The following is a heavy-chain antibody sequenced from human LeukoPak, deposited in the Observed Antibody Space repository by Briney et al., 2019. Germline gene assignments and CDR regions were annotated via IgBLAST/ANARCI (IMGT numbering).Heavy chain of an antibody. Sequence: KVSCKASGYTFTSYWIGWVRQMPGKGLEWMGIIYPGDSDTRYSPSFQGQVTISADKSISTAYLQWSSLKASDTAMYYCARHQTKGYSYGALDYYYGMDVWGQGTTVTVSS. V-gene: IGHV5-51*01. CDR2: IYPGDSDT. CDR1: GYTFTSYW. J-gene: IGHJ6*02. D-gene: IGHD5-18*01. CDR3: ARHQTKGYSYGALDYYYGMDV.